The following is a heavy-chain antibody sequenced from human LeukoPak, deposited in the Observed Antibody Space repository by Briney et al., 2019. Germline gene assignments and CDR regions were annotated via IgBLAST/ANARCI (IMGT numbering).Heavy chain of an antibody. CDR2: INAGNGNT. CDR3: ARDLRSSGWFPDSFDY. D-gene: IGHD6-19*01. CDR1: GYTFTSYA. V-gene: IGHV1-3*01. J-gene: IGHJ4*02. Sequence: ASVKASCKASGYTFTSYAMHWVRQAPGQRLEWMGWINAGNGNTKYSQKFQGRVTITRDTSASTAYMELSSLRSEDTAVYYCARDLRSSGWFPDSFDYWGQGTLVTVSS.